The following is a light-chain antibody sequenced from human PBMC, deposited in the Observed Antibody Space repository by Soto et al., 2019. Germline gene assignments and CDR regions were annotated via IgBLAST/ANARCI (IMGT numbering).Light chain of an antibody. CDR2: DVS. J-gene: IGLJ1*01. CDR3: SSYTSSSTLEV. Sequence: QSVLTQPASVSGSPGQSITISCTGTSSDVGGYNYVSWYQQHPGKAPKLMIYDVSNRPSGVSNRFSGSKSGNTASLTISGLQAEDEADYYCSSYTSSSTLEVXGTGTKLTVL. CDR1: SSDVGGYNY. V-gene: IGLV2-14*01.